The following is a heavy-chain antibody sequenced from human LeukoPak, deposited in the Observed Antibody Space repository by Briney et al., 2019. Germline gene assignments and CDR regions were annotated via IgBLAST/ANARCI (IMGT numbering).Heavy chain of an antibody. Sequence: GRSLRLSCAASGFTFDDYAMHWVRQAPGKGLEWVSGISWNSGSIGYADSVKGRFTISRDNAKNSLYLQMNSLRAEDTALYYCAKGLGVANGWFDPWGQGTLVTVSS. V-gene: IGHV3-9*01. CDR2: ISWNSGSI. CDR3: AKGLGVANGWFDP. CDR1: GFTFDDYA. J-gene: IGHJ5*02. D-gene: IGHD3-3*01.